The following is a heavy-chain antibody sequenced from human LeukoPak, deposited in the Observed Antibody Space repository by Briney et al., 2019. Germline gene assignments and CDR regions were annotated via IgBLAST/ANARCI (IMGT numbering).Heavy chain of an antibody. J-gene: IGHJ4*02. CDR2: IRYDGSNK. V-gene: IGHV3-30*02. D-gene: IGHD3-22*01. CDR1: GFTFSSYG. Sequence: GGSLRLSCAASGFTFSSYGIHWVRQAPGKGLEWVAFIRYDGSNKYYADSVKGRFTISRDNSKNTLYPQMNRLRAEDTAVYYCAKDFSVYYYDSRVLDYWGQGTLVTVSS. CDR3: AKDFSVYYYDSRVLDY.